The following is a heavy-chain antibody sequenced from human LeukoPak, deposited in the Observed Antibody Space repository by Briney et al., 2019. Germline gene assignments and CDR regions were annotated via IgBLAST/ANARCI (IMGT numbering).Heavy chain of an antibody. Sequence: HSGGSLRLSCAASGFTFSSYGMHWVRQAPGKGLEWVAVISYDGSNKYYADSVKGRFTISRDNSNNTLYLQMNSLRAEDTAVYYCAKDQPDIVVVVAATPNWFDPWGQGTLVTVSS. V-gene: IGHV3-30*18. CDR3: AKDQPDIVVVVAATPNWFDP. J-gene: IGHJ5*02. CDR2: ISYDGSNK. CDR1: GFTFSSYG. D-gene: IGHD2-15*01.